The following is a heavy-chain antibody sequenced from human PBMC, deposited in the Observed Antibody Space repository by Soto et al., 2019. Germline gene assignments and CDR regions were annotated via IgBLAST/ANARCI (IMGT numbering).Heavy chain of an antibody. D-gene: IGHD6-19*01. CDR3: ARHIAVSGTRGFDF. Sequence: QVQLQESGPGLMKPSGTLSLTCAVSGGSISTNWWSWVRQPPGKGLEWIGETYHSGATNYNPSLKNRVTMSVDKSQNHLSLNPNSVTAADTAVYYCARHIAVSGTRGFDFWGHGTLVTVSS. CDR2: TYHSGAT. J-gene: IGHJ4*01. CDR1: GGSISTNW. V-gene: IGHV4-4*02.